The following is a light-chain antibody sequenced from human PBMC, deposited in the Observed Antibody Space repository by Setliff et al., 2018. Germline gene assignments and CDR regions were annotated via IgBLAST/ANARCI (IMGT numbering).Light chain of an antibody. J-gene: IGLJ1*01. CDR2: EVT. Sequence: QSALTQPPSASGSPGQSVTISCTGTGGLVGGYNYVSWYQQHPGKAPRLIIYEVTKRPSGVPDRFSGSNSGNTASLTVSGLQAEDEPDYYCTFYSGSNNFFFGSGTKVTVL. CDR1: GGLVGGYNY. V-gene: IGLV2-8*01. CDR3: TFYSGSNNFF.